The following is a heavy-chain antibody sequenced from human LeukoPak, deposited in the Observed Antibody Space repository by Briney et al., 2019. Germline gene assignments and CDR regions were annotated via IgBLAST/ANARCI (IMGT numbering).Heavy chain of an antibody. D-gene: IGHD2-21*02. V-gene: IGHV3-48*03. CDR3: ARDAGLRLIAFDI. CDR1: GFTFSSYE. J-gene: IGHJ3*02. CDR2: ISSSGSTI. Sequence: GGSLRLSCAASGFTFSSYEMNWVRQAPGKGLEWVSYISSSGSTIYYADSVKGRFTISRDNPKNSLYLQMNSLRAEDTAVYYCARDAGLRLIAFDIWGQGTMVTVSS.